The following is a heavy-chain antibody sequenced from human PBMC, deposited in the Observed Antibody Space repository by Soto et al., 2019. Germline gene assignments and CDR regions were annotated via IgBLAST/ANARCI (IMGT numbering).Heavy chain of an antibody. Sequence: GGSLRLSCVASGFTFSSYAMHWVRQAPGKGLEWVAVISYDGSNKYYADSVKGRFTISRDNSKNTLYLQMNSLRAEDTAVYYCARDRWELLHYYYGMDVWGQGTTVTVSS. CDR2: ISYDGSNK. CDR3: ARDRWELLHYYYGMDV. D-gene: IGHD1-26*01. V-gene: IGHV3-30-3*01. J-gene: IGHJ6*02. CDR1: GFTFSSYA.